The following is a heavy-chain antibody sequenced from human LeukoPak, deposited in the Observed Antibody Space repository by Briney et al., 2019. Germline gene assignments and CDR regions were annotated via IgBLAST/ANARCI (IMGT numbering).Heavy chain of an antibody. D-gene: IGHD5-12*01. V-gene: IGHV1-69*13. J-gene: IGHJ4*02. CDR3: ASLSDRLGATTKGGY. CDR1: GGTFSSYA. CDR2: IIPIFGTA. Sequence: ASVKVSCKASGGTFSSYAISWVRQAPGQGLEWMGGIIPIFGTANYAQKFQGRVTITADESTSTAYMLLSSLRSEDTAVYYCASLSDRLGATTKGGYWGQGTLVTVSS.